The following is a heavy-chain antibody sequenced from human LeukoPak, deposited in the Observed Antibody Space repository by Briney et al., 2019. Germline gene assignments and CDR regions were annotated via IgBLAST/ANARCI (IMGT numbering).Heavy chain of an antibody. CDR3: VASNWGRDY. J-gene: IGHJ4*02. CDR1: GFTFSDHY. V-gene: IGHV3-72*01. D-gene: IGHD7-27*01. CDR2: IRKKSDSYTT. Sequence: GGSLRLSCAASGFTFSDHYMDWVRQAPGKGLEWVGHIRKKSDSYTTDYAASVRGRFTILRDDSRSSLYLQMNSLKTEDTAVYYCVASNWGRDYWGRGTLVTVSS.